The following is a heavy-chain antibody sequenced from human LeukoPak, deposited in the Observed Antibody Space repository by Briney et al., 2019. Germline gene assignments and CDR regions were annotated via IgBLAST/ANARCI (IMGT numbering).Heavy chain of an antibody. CDR2: IDSDGSAI. CDR1: GFTFNNYW. J-gene: IGHJ4*02. V-gene: IGHV3-74*01. D-gene: IGHD4-17*01. CDR3: ARGRGTTSPPFDY. Sequence: GESLRLSCAASGFTFNNYWMHWVRQAPGKGLVWVSRIDSDGSAITYADSVKGRFTISRDNAKNTLYLQMNSLRAEDTAVYYCARGRGTTSPPFDYWGQGTLVTVPS.